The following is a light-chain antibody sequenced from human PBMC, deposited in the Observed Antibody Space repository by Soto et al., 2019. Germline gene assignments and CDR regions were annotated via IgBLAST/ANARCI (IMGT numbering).Light chain of an antibody. CDR1: TSDVGAYTY. CDR2: DVS. J-gene: IGLJ2*01. V-gene: IGLV2-11*01. Sequence: QSVLTQPPSASGSPGQSVTISCTGTTSDVGAYTYVSWYRQVPGKAPKLIIYDVSSRPSGVPDRLSGSKSGNTASLTISGLQAEDEADYYCSSYAGTSTFVVFGGGTKVTVL. CDR3: SSYAGTSTFVV.